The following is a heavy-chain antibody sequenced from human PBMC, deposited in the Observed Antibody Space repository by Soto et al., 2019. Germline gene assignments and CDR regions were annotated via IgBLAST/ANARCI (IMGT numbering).Heavy chain of an antibody. J-gene: IGHJ4*02. Sequence: SETLSLTCAVYGGSFSGYYWSWIRQPPGKGLEWIGEINHSGSTNYNPSLKSRVTISVDTSKNQFSLKLSSVTAADTAVYYCASGYCSSTSCYGSDFDYWGQGTLVTVSS. CDR1: GGSFSGYY. CDR3: ASGYCSSTSCYGSDFDY. CDR2: INHSGST. D-gene: IGHD2-2*01. V-gene: IGHV4-34*01.